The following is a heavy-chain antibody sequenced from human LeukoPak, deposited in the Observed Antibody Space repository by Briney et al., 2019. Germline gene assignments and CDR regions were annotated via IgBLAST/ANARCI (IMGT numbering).Heavy chain of an antibody. CDR1: GFTFSSYV. Sequence: PGGSLRLSCAASGFTFSSYVMHWVRRAPGKGLEWVAVIWYDGGNKYYADSVKGRFTISRDNSKNTLYLQMNSLRAEDTAVYYCARVAPIYSSSLYYLDYWGQGTLVTVSS. CDR3: ARVAPIYSSSLYYLDY. D-gene: IGHD6-13*01. CDR2: IWYDGGNK. J-gene: IGHJ4*02. V-gene: IGHV3-33*01.